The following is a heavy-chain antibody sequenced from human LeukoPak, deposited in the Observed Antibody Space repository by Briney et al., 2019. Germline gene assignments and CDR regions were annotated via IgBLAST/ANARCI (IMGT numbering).Heavy chain of an antibody. Sequence: SETPSLTCTVSGGSISSYYWSWIRQPPGKGLEWIGYIYYSGSTNYTPSLKSPVTISGDTSKNQFSLKLSSVTAADTAVYYCARVTGSGIGYYFDYSGQGTLVTVSS. J-gene: IGHJ4*02. V-gene: IGHV4-59*01. D-gene: IGHD3-10*01. CDR3: ARVTGSGIGYYFDY. CDR1: GGSISSYY. CDR2: IYYSGST.